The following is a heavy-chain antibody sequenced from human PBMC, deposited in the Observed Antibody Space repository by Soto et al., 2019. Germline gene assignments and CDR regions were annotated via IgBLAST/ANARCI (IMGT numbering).Heavy chain of an antibody. V-gene: IGHV3-30*18. J-gene: IGHJ4*02. CDR1: GFTLRSYG. CDR2: VSYDGSNE. CDR3: AKGVGRVVAAAIDY. D-gene: IGHD2-2*01. Sequence: GGSLRLSCAASGFTLRSYGMYWVRQSPGKGLEWVAVVSYDGSNENYADSVKGRFTISRDNSKNTLYLQMDSLRVEDTAVYYCAKGVGRVVAAAIDYWGQGTLVTVPS.